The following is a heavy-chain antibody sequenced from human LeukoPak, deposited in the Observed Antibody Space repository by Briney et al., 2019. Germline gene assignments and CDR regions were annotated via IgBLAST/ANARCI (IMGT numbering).Heavy chain of an antibody. CDR3: ASVHGLFGGSYGGFDY. Sequence: ASVKVSCKASGYTFTSYGISWVRQAPGQGLEWMGWIIAYNGNTNYAQKLQGRVTMTTDTSTSTAYMELTSLRSDDTAVYYCASVHGLFGGSYGGFDYWGQGTLVTVSS. CDR1: GYTFTSYG. D-gene: IGHD1-26*01. V-gene: IGHV1-18*01. CDR2: IIAYNGNT. J-gene: IGHJ4*02.